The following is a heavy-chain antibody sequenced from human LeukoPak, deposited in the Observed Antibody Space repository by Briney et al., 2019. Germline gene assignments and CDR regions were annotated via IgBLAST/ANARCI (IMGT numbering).Heavy chain of an antibody. CDR1: GYTFTGYY. D-gene: IGHD4-11*01. V-gene: IGHV1-2*02. Sequence: ASVKVSCKASGYTFTGYYMHWVRQAPGQGLEWMGWINPNSGGTNYAQKFQGRVTMTRDTSISTAYMELSRLRSDDTAVYYCARDDGGTVTTGDSWGQGTLVTVSS. J-gene: IGHJ5*01. CDR3: ARDDGGTVTTGDS. CDR2: INPNSGGT.